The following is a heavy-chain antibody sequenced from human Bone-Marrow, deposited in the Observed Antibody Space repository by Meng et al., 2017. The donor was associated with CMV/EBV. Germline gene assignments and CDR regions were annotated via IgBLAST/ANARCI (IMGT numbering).Heavy chain of an antibody. CDR1: GFTVSSYA. D-gene: IGHD2-2*01. J-gene: IGHJ4*02. CDR2: ISDDGSGK. V-gene: IGHV3-30*04. Sequence: GGSLRLSCAVSGFTVSSYAIHWVRQAPGKGLEWVSVISDDGSGKYYADSVKGRFTLSRDDSRNTLYLQMNSLRAEDTAVYYCVREGLGSSFGYWGPGTLVTGSS. CDR3: VREGLGSSFGY.